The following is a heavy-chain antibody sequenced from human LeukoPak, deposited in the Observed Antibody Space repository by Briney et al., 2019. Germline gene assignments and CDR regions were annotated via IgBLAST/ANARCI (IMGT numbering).Heavy chain of an antibody. CDR1: GFTFSSYS. Sequence: KPGGSLRLSCAASGFTFSSYSMNWVRQAPGKGLEWVSSISSSSSYIYYADSVKGRFTISRDNAKNSLYLQMNSLRAEDTAVYYCARDQTGLWYGDDAFDIWGQGTMVTVSS. J-gene: IGHJ3*02. V-gene: IGHV3-21*01. CDR2: ISSSSSYI. CDR3: ARDQTGLWYGDDAFDI. D-gene: IGHD4-17*01.